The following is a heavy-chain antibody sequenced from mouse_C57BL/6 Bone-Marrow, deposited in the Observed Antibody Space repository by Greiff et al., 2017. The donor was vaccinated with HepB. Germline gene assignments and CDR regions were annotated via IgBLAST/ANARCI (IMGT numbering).Heavy chain of an antibody. CDR3: TLTTVVATPFDY. V-gene: IGHV14-4*01. J-gene: IGHJ2*01. Sequence: VQLQQSGAELVRPGASVKLSCTASGFNIKDVYMHWVKQRPEQGLEWIGWIDPENGDTEYASKFQGKATITADTSSNTAYLQLSSLTSEDTAVYYCTLTTVVATPFDYWGQGTTLTVSS. CDR1: GFNIKDVY. CDR2: IDPENGDT. D-gene: IGHD1-1*01.